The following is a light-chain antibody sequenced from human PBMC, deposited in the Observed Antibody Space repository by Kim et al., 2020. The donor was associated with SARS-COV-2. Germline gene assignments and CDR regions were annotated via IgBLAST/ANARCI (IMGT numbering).Light chain of an antibody. J-gene: IGLJ2*01. Sequence: SYELTQPPSVSVSPGQTASITCSGDKLGDKYTFWYQQRPGLSPVLVIYQDSKRPSGIPERFSASSSGNTVTLTISGTQAMDEADYYCQAWGSAVVFGGGTQLTVL. CDR2: QDS. CDR3: QAWGSAVV. CDR1: KLGDKY. V-gene: IGLV3-1*01.